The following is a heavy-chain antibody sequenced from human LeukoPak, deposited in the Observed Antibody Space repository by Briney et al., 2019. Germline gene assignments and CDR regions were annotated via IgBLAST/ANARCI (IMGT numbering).Heavy chain of an antibody. CDR2: ISGSGDST. CDR3: AKDRRVAAAGTNYFDS. V-gene: IGHV3-23*01. J-gene: IGHJ4*02. Sequence: GGSLRLSCAASGFTFSNYAMSWVRQAPGKGLEWVSVISGSGDSTKYADSVKGRFTISRDNSKNTVYLQMNSLRAEDTAVYYCAKDRRVAAAGTNYFDSWGQGTLVTVSS. CDR1: GFTFSNYA. D-gene: IGHD6-13*01.